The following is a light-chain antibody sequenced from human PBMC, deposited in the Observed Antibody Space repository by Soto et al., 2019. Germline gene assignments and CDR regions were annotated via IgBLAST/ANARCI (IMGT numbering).Light chain of an antibody. Sequence: EIALTQSPATLSLSPGERATLSCRASQSVSSYLAWYQQKPGQAPRLLIYDASNRATGIPARFSGSGSGTDFTLTISSLEPEDFAVYYCQQRSNWPRTFGQGTKWIS. J-gene: IGKJ1*01. V-gene: IGKV3-11*01. CDR2: DAS. CDR3: QQRSNWPRT. CDR1: QSVSSY.